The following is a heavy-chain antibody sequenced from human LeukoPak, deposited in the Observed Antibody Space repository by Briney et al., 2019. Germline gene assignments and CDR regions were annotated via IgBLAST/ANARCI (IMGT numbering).Heavy chain of an antibody. V-gene: IGHV1-2*04. J-gene: IGHJ4*02. Sequence: ASVKVSCKASGYTFTGYYMHWVRQAPGQGLEWMGWINPNSGGTNYAQKFQGWVTMTRDTSISTAYMALSRLGSDDTAVYYCARATMVRGPRPFDYWGQGTLVTVSS. CDR1: GYTFTGYY. CDR2: INPNSGGT. D-gene: IGHD3-10*01. CDR3: ARATMVRGPRPFDY.